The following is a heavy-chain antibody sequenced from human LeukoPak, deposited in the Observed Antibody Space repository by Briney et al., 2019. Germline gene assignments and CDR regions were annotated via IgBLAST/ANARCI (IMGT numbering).Heavy chain of an antibody. CDR3: AKDRGASAGKLQPKAPNDY. CDR1: GGSISSYY. J-gene: IGHJ4*02. V-gene: IGHV4-59*01. D-gene: IGHD2-15*01. Sequence: PSETLSLTCTVSGGSISSYYWSWIRQPPGKGLEWIGYIYYSGSTNYNPSLKSRVTISVDTSKNQFSLKLSSVTAADTAVYYCAKDRGASAGKLQPKAPNDYWGQGTLVTVSS. CDR2: IYYSGST.